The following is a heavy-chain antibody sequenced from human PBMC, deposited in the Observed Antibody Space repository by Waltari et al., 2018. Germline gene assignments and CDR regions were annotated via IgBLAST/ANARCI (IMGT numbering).Heavy chain of an antibody. CDR1: GFTFSSYS. CDR3: ARDPLFKSMGDLDY. Sequence: EVQLVESGGGLVQPGGSLRLSCAASGFTFSSYSMNWVRHAPGKGLEWVSYISSSSSTIYYADSVKGRFTISRDNAKNSLYLQMNSLRAEDTAVYYCARDPLFKSMGDLDYWGQGTLVTVSS. CDR2: ISSSSSTI. V-gene: IGHV3-48*04. J-gene: IGHJ4*02. D-gene: IGHD2-8*01.